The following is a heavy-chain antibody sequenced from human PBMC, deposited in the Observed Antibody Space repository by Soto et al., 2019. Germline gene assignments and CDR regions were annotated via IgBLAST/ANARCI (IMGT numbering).Heavy chain of an antibody. J-gene: IGHJ6*02. CDR2: IYPGDSDT. V-gene: IGHV5-51*01. Sequence: LGESLKISCKGSGYSFTSYWIGWVRQMPGKGLEWMGIIYPGDSDTRYSPSFQGQVTISADKSISTAYLQWSSLKASDTAMYYCARTLYDSSGYPRYYYYGMDVWGQGTTVTVSS. CDR3: ARTLYDSSGYPRYYYYGMDV. CDR1: GYSFTSYW. D-gene: IGHD3-22*01.